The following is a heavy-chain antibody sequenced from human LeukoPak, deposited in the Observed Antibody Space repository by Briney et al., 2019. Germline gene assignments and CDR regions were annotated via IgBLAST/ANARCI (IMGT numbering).Heavy chain of an antibody. V-gene: IGHV3-66*01. Sequence: GGSLRLSCAASGFTVSSNYMSWVRQAPGKGLEWVSVIYSGGSTYYADSVKGRFTISRDNSKNTLYLQMNSLRAEDTAVYYCARDNRDLSSGFRSDYWGQGTLVTVSS. CDR1: GFTVSSNY. CDR3: ARDNRDLSSGFRSDY. D-gene: IGHD3-10*01. J-gene: IGHJ4*02. CDR2: IYSGGST.